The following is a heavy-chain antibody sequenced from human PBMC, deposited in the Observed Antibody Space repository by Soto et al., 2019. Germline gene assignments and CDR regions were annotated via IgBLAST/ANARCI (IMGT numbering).Heavy chain of an antibody. D-gene: IGHD3-10*01. CDR3: ARGHGSPYYYYYYMDV. Sequence: PSETLSLTCTVSGGSISSGGYYWSWIRQHPGKGLEWIGYIYYSGSTYYNPSLKSRVTISVDTSKNQFSLKLSSVTAADTAVYYCARGHGSPYYYYYYMDVWGKGTTVTVSS. J-gene: IGHJ6*03. V-gene: IGHV4-31*03. CDR2: IYYSGST. CDR1: GGSISSGGYY.